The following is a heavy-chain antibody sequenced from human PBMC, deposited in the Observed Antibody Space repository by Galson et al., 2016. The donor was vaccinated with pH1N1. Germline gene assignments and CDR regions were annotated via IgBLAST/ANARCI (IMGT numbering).Heavy chain of an antibody. CDR1: GLRFSTSW. CDR2: IRDDGGEI. Sequence: SLRLSCAASGLRFSTSWMSWARQAPGRALEWVANIRDDGGEIYYGDAVKGRFTVSRDNAKSSLYLQMNSLRVEDTAVYYCARDGYPAAADYWGQGTLVIVSS. D-gene: IGHD2-2*01. CDR3: ARDGYPAAADY. V-gene: IGHV3-7*04. J-gene: IGHJ4*02.